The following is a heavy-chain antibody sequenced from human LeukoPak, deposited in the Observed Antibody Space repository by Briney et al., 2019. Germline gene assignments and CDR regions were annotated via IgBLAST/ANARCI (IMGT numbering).Heavy chain of an antibody. CDR1: GYTFTSYY. CDR3: ATHYDSSGYSTNWFDP. CDR2: FHREDGET. V-gene: IGHV1-24*01. J-gene: IGHJ5*02. D-gene: IGHD3-22*01. Sequence: ASVKVSCKASGYTFTSYYMHWVRQAPGKGLEWMGGFHREDGETIYAQKIQGRVTMTEDTSTDTAYMELSSLRSEDTAVYYCATHYDSSGYSTNWFDPWGQGTLVTVSS.